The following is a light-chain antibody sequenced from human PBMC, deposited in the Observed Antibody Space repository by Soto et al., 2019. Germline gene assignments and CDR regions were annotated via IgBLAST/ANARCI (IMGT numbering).Light chain of an antibody. J-gene: IGLJ2*01. CDR1: SSDVGPYNL. V-gene: IGLV2-23*02. CDR2: EVV. CDR3: CSYAGSSMFV. Sequence: QSALTQPASVFGSPGQSITISCTGSSSDVGPYNLVSWYQHHPGKAPKLMISEVVKRPSGVSNRFSGSKSGNTASLTISGLQPEDEADYYCCSYAGSSMFVFGGGTKVTVL.